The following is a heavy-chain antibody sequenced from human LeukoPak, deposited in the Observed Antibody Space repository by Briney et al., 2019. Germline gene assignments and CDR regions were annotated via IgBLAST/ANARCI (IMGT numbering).Heavy chain of an antibody. CDR3: AKGFSSSSWYSGAFDI. Sequence: PGGSLRLSCAASGFTFDDYAMHWVRQAPGKALEWVSGISWNSGSIGYADYLKGRFTISRDNAKNSLYLQMNSLRAEDMALYYCAKGFSSSSWYSGAFDIWGQGTMVTVSS. D-gene: IGHD6-13*01. CDR1: GFTFDDYA. J-gene: IGHJ3*02. CDR2: ISWNSGSI. V-gene: IGHV3-9*03.